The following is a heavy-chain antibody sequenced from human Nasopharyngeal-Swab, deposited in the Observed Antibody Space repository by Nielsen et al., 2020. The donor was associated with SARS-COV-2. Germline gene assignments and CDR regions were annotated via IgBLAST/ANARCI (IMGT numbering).Heavy chain of an antibody. CDR1: GFTFSSYT. CDR3: ARDRPHWGCDY. V-gene: IGHV3-30*04. CDR2: ISYDASDK. Sequence: GESLKISCAASGFTFSSYTIHWVRQAPGKGPEWVAVISYDASDKYYADSVKGRFTLSRDNSKSTVYLQMNSLRPEDTAVYYCARDRPHWGCDYWGQGTLVTVSS. J-gene: IGHJ4*02. D-gene: IGHD3-16*01.